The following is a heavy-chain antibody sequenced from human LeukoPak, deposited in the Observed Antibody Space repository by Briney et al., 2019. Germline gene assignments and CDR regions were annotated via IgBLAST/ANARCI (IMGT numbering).Heavy chain of an antibody. J-gene: IGHJ4*02. Sequence: GASVKVSCKASGYSFTSNYIHWVRQAPGQGLEWMGMIYPRDGSTSYAQKFQGRVTVTRDTSTSTVHMELSGLRSEDTAVYYCARDQEAFDYWGQGTWSPSPQ. CDR3: ARDQEAFDY. V-gene: IGHV1-46*01. CDR1: GYSFTSNY. CDR2: IYPRDGST.